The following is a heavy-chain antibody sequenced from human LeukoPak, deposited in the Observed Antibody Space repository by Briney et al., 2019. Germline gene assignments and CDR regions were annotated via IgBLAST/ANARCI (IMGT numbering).Heavy chain of an antibody. CDR1: GGSFSGYY. CDR3: ARKGSSWYNWFDP. CDR2: INHSGST. Sequence: KASETLSLTCAVYGGSFSGYYWSWIRQPPGKGLEWIGEINHSGSTNYNPSLKSRVTISVDTSKNQFSLQLSSVTAADTAVYYCARKGSSWYNWFDPWGQGTLVTVSS. V-gene: IGHV4-34*01. J-gene: IGHJ5*02. D-gene: IGHD6-13*01.